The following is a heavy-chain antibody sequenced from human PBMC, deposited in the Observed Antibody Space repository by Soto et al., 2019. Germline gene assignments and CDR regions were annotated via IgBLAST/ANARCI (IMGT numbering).Heavy chain of an antibody. V-gene: IGHV4-59*12. CDR2: MYYSGST. CDR1: GGSISSYY. CDR3: ARDGMTTGDT. Sequence: PSETLSLTCTVSGGSISSYYWSWVRQPPGKGLEWIGYMYYSGSTNYNPSLKSRVSISMDTPENRISLKLDSVTAADAGVYFCARDGMTTGDTWGPGTLVTVSS. J-gene: IGHJ4*02. D-gene: IGHD2-21*02.